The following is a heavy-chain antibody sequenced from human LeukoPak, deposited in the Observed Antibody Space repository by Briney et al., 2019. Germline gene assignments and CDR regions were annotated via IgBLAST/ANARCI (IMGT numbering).Heavy chain of an antibody. J-gene: IGHJ4*02. Sequence: GGSLRLSCAASGFTFDDYAMHWVRQAPGKGLEWVSGLTWNSGSVAYADSVKGRFTISRDNAKNSLYLQMNSLGAEDTALYYSAKDIFGYSSSRAIDYWGQGTLVTVSS. CDR2: LTWNSGSV. D-gene: IGHD6-13*01. V-gene: IGHV3-9*01. CDR1: GFTFDDYA. CDR3: AKDIFGYSSSRAIDY.